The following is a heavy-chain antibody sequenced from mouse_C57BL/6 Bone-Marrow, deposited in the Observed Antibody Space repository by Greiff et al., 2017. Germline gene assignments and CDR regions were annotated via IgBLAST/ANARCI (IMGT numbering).Heavy chain of an antibody. CDR1: GYTFTSYW. CDR3: ARRRGDLLGAMDY. J-gene: IGHJ4*01. D-gene: IGHD1-1*01. CDR2: IDPNSGGT. Sequence: QVQLQQPGAELVKPGASVKLSCKASGYTFTSYWMHWVKQRPGRGLEWIGRIDPNSGGTKYNEKFKSKATLTVDKPSSTAYIQLSSLTSEDSAVYYCARRRGDLLGAMDYWGQGTSVTVSS. V-gene: IGHV1-72*01.